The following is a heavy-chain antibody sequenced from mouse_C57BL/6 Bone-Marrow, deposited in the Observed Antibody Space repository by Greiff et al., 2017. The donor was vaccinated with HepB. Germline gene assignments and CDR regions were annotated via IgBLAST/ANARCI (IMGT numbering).Heavy chain of an antibody. D-gene: IGHD1-1*01. CDR3: ARQNYYGSSPWFAY. J-gene: IGHJ3*01. V-gene: IGHV5-6*01. CDR1: GFTFSSYG. Sequence: EVQLVESGGDLVKPGGSLKLSCAASGFTFSSYGMSWVRQTPDKRLEWVATISSGGSYTYYPDSVKGRFTISRDNAKNTLYLQMSSLESEDTAMYYCARQNYYGSSPWFAYWGQGTLVTVSA. CDR2: ISSGGSYT.